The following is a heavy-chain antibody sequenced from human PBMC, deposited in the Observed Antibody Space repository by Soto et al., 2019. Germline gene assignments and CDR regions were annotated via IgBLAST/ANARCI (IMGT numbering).Heavy chain of an antibody. CDR3: ASSGLGAYSSSSGVDY. Sequence: PSETLCVTCIVYGGSITGCYWSWIRQPPGKGLEWLWEINHSSSTNYNPSLKSRVTISVDTSKNQFSLKLSSVTAADTAVYYCASSGLGAYSSSSGVDYWAQGTLVTVSS. D-gene: IGHD6-6*01. J-gene: IGHJ4*02. V-gene: IGHV4-34*01. CDR1: GGSITGCY. CDR2: INHSSST.